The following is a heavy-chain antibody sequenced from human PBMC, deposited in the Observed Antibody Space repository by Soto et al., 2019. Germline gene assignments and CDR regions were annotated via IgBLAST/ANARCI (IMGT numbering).Heavy chain of an antibody. V-gene: IGHV3-23*01. J-gene: IGHJ4*02. CDR3: AKGGIDNYYRGANQ. CDR2: ISGSGGST. Sequence: EVQLLESGGGLVQPGGSLRISCAASGFTFSSYAMSWVRQAPGKGLEWVSAISGSGGSTYYADSVKGLFTISRDNSKNMLYLQMNSLRAEDTAVYYCAKGGIDNYYRGANQWGQGTLVTVSS. D-gene: IGHD3-22*01. CDR1: GFTFSSYA.